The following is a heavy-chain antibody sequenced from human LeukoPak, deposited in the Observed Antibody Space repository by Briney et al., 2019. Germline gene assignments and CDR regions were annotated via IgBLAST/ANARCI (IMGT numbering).Heavy chain of an antibody. J-gene: IGHJ6*02. CDR2: IYYSGST. CDR1: GGSISSYY. Sequence: ASETLSLTCTVSGGSISSYYWSWIRQPPGKGLEWIGYIYYSGSTNYNPSLKSRVTISVDTSKNQFSLKLSSVTAADTAVYYCARVPHYCYYGMDVWGQGTTVTVSS. CDR3: ARVPHYCYYGMDV. V-gene: IGHV4-59*01.